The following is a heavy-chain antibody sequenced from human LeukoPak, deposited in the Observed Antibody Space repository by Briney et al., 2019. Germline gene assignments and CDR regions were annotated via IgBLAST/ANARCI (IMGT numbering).Heavy chain of an antibody. CDR1: GFTFSSYA. Sequence: GRSLRLSCAASGFTFSSYAMHWVRQAPGKGLEWVSVISYDGSNKYYADSVKGRFTISRDNSKNTLYLQMNSLRAEDTAVYYCARDSSGASSCEHGDKHLFDSGGRGPLVTSSP. D-gene: IGHD4/OR15-4a*01. CDR2: ISYDGSNK. J-gene: IGHJ4*02. V-gene: IGHV3-30*04. CDR3: ARDSSGASSCEHGDKHLFDS.